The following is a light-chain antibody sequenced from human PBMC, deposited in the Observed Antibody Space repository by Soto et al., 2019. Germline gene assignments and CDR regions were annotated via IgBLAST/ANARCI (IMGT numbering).Light chain of an antibody. CDR3: GTWDASLTSGV. V-gene: IGLV1-51*02. CDR1: SSNVGNNY. Sequence: QSVLTQPPSVSAAPGQTVTISCSGSSSNVGNNYVSCYQQLPGTAPKLLISENNKRPSDISDRFSGSKSGTTATLGITGLQTGDEAVYYCGTWDASLTSGVFGGGTQLTVL. J-gene: IGLJ7*01. CDR2: ENN.